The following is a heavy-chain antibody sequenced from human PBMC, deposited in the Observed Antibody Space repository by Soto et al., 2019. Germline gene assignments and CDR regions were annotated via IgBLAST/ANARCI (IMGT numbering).Heavy chain of an antibody. D-gene: IGHD6-19*01. CDR2: IYYSGST. CDR3: ARVLGAVAGTWWFDP. Sequence: SETLSLTCTVSGGSISSYYWSWIRQPPGKGLEWIGYIYYSGSTNYNPSLKSRVTISVDTSKNQFSLKLSPVTAADTAVYYCARVLGAVAGTWWFDPWGQGTLVTVSS. CDR1: GGSISSYY. V-gene: IGHV4-59*01. J-gene: IGHJ5*02.